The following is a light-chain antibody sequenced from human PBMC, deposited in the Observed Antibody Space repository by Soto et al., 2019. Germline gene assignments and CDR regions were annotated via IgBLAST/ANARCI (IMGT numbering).Light chain of an antibody. J-gene: IGLJ2*01. V-gene: IGLV1-47*01. Sequence: QSVLTQPPSASGTPGQRVTISCSGSNANIGSNPVYWYQQLPGTAPKLVIHTNEQRPSGVPERFSVSKSGTSATLAISGLRSDDEADYYCAAWDDSLRGVLFGGGTQLTVL. CDR3: AAWDDSLRGVL. CDR1: NANIGSNP. CDR2: TNE.